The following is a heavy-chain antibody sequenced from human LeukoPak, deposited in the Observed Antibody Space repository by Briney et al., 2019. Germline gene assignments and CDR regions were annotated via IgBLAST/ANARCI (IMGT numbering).Heavy chain of an antibody. CDR3: VRDVDI. CDR1: GFIFSNFW. D-gene: IGHD5-24*01. J-gene: IGHJ4*02. Sequence: AGGSLRLSCTGSGFIFSNFWMGWARQGPGKGLQWVASINRDGSEKHPVDSVKGRFTLSRDNAKNSAYLQMNGLTVEDTAVYYCVRDVDIWGQGTLVTVSS. V-gene: IGHV3-7*01. CDR2: INRDGSEK.